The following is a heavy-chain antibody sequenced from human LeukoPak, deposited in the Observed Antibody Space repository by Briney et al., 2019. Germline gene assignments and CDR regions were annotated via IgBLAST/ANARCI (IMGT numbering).Heavy chain of an antibody. J-gene: IGHJ4*02. D-gene: IGHD2-15*01. Sequence: SETLSLTCTVSGGSLTGSYWSWIRQPPGKVLEWIGYIYYSGSTNYNPSLTRRVSISVDTSKNQFSLKVKAVTAADTAVYYCARAPRYCTGGSCWDYWGQGTPVTVSS. CDR3: ARAPRYCTGGSCWDY. CDR1: GGSLTGSY. V-gene: IGHV4-59*01. CDR2: IYYSGST.